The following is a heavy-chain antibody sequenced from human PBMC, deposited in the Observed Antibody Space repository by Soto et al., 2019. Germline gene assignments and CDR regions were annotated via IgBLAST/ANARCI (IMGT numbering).Heavy chain of an antibody. V-gene: IGHV1-69*08. CDR2: IIPILGIA. CDR3: ARDAELHQYFDY. CDR1: GGTFSSYT. D-gene: IGHD1-26*01. J-gene: IGHJ4*02. Sequence: QVQLVQSGDEVKKPGSSVKVSCKASGGTFSSYTISWVRQAPGQGLEWMGRIIPILGIANYAQKFQGRVTITADKSTSTAYMELSSLRSEDTAVYYCARDAELHQYFDYWGQGTLVTVSS.